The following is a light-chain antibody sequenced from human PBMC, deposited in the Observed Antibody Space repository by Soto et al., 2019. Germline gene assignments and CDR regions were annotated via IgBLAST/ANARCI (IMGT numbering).Light chain of an antibody. Sequence: DIQMTQSPSTLSASVGDRVTITCRASQTIDSWLAWYQQRPGKPPKLLVYDASSLESGVPSRFSGSGSGTEFTLTISSLQPDDFAIYYCQQYNSYSPLTFGPGTKVDIK. CDR1: QTIDSW. V-gene: IGKV1-5*01. CDR3: QQYNSYSPLT. J-gene: IGKJ3*01. CDR2: DAS.